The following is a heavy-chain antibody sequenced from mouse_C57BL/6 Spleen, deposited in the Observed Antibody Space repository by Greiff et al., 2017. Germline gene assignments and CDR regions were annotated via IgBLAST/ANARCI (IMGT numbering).Heavy chain of an antibody. CDR1: GFNIKDDY. Sequence: EVQLQESGAELVRPGASVKLSCTASGFNIKDDYMHWVKQRPEQGLEWIGWIDPENGDTEYASKFQGKATITADTSSNTAYLQLSSLTSEDTAVYYCTSGFTTVVAYYAMDYWGQGTSVTVSS. CDR3: TSGFTTVVAYYAMDY. J-gene: IGHJ4*01. D-gene: IGHD1-1*01. V-gene: IGHV14-4*01. CDR2: IDPENGDT.